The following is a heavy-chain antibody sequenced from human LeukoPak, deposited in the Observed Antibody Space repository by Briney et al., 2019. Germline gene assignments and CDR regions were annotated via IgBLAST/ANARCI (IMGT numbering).Heavy chain of an antibody. V-gene: IGHV4-59*08. D-gene: IGHD3-10*01. J-gene: IGHJ4*02. CDR1: GVSTSDSY. CDR2: IFHTGDS. CDR3: AGRRFASPLDS. Sequence: PSETLSLTCTVSGVSTSDSYWSRIRQPPGKGLEWIGYIFHTGDSHHNPSFRSRVSISLDTSKDQISLRLTSVTAADTAVYYCAGRRFASPLDSWGQGTLVTVSS.